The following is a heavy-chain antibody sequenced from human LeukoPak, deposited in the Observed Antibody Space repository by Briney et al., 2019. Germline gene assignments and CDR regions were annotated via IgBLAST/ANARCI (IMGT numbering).Heavy chain of an antibody. Sequence: SETLSLTCAVYGGSFSGYYWSWIRQPPGKGLEWIGEINHSGSTNYNPSLKSRVTISVDTSKNQFSLKLSSVTAADTAVYYCARGSPYCSGGSCYKPAFGYWGQGTLVTVSS. V-gene: IGHV4-34*01. CDR3: ARGSPYCSGGSCYKPAFGY. CDR1: GGSFSGYY. CDR2: INHSGST. D-gene: IGHD2-15*01. J-gene: IGHJ4*02.